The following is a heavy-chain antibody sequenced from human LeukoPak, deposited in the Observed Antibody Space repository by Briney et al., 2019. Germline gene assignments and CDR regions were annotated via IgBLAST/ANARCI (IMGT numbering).Heavy chain of an antibody. V-gene: IGHV3-74*01. D-gene: IGHD6-13*01. CDR2: IKSDGSST. Sequence: TGGSLRLSGAASGFTFSSYWMHWVRQGPGKGLVWVSHIKSDGSSTSYADSVKGRFTISRDNAKNTLNLQMNSLRAEDSAVYYCAVRYSGSWHLFDYWGQGTLVTVSS. J-gene: IGHJ4*02. CDR1: GFTFSSYW. CDR3: AVRYSGSWHLFDY.